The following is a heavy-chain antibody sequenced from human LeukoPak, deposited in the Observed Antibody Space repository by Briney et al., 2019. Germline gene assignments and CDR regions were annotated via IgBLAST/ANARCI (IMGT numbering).Heavy chain of an antibody. CDR2: INPSGGST. Sequence: GASVKVSCKASGYTFTSYYMHWVRQAPGQGLEWMGIINPSGGSTNYAQKFQGRVTITADKSTSTAYMELSSLRSEDTAVYYCAGCRDGYNVDYWGQGTLVTVSS. CDR1: GYTFTSYY. D-gene: IGHD5-24*01. V-gene: IGHV1-46*01. CDR3: AGCRDGYNVDY. J-gene: IGHJ4*02.